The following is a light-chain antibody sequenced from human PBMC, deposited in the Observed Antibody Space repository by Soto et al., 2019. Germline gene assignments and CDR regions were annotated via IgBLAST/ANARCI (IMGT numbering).Light chain of an antibody. CDR1: SSNVGSNA. J-gene: IGLJ2*01. Sequence: QPVLPQPPSASGTPGQRVTISCSGSSSNVGSNAVNWYQQLPRTAPKLLIYTNNQRPSGVPDRFSGSKSGTSASLAISGLQSEDEADYYCAAWDDSLNGVVFGGGTKLTVL. CDR3: AAWDDSLNGVV. V-gene: IGLV1-44*01. CDR2: TNN.